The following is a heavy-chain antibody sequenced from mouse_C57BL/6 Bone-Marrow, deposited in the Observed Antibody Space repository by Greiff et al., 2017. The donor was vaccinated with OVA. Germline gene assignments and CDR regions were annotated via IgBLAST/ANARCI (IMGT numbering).Heavy chain of an antibody. CDR3: AGQLRLWFAY. Sequence: QVQLQQSGPELVKPGASVKISCKASGYAFSSSWMNWVKQRPGKGLEWIGRIYPGDGDTNYNGKFKGKATLTADKSSSTAYMQLSSLTSEDSAVYFSAGQLRLWFAYWGQGTLVTVSA. D-gene: IGHD3-2*02. CDR2: IYPGDGDT. J-gene: IGHJ3*01. CDR1: GYAFSSSW. V-gene: IGHV1-82*01.